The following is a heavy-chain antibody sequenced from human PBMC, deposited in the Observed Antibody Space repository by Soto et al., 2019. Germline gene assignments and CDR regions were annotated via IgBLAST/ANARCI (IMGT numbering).Heavy chain of an antibody. CDR2: IKQDGSEK. J-gene: IGHJ4*02. D-gene: IGHD4-17*01. CDR1: GFTLSSYW. Sequence: GGSLRLSCAASGFTLSSYWMSWVRQAPGKGLEWVANIKQDGSEKYYVDSVKGRFTTSRDNAKNSLYLQMNSLRAEDTAVYYCARLLYGANYFAYWGQGTLVTVSS. CDR3: ARLLYGANYFAY. V-gene: IGHV3-7*01.